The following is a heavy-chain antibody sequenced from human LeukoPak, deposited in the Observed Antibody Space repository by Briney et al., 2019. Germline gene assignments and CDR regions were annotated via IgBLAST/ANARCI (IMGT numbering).Heavy chain of an antibody. CDR2: IGTAGET. D-gene: IGHD7-27*01. Sequence: RGSLRLSCAASGFTLRGHDMHWVRQTPGKGLEWVSAIGTAGETYYPGSLEDRFTISRENAKNFLYLQMNSLGAGDTAVYYCARDEIPGDDNWYFDLWGRGTLVTVSS. V-gene: IGHV3-13*01. CDR1: GFTLRGHD. J-gene: IGHJ2*01. CDR3: ARDEIPGDDNWYFDL.